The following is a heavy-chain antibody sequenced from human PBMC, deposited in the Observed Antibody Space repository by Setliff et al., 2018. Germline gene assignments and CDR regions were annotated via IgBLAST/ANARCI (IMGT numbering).Heavy chain of an antibody. J-gene: IGHJ3*02. V-gene: IGHV4-4*07. D-gene: IGHD1-1*01. CDR2: IDISGTT. CDR3: RQAVVGRDVFDI. Sequence: SETLSLTCTVSGGSISSHYWNWIRQPAGEGLEWIGRIDISGTTNYNPSLKSRVTMSLDSSKNQFSLNLNSVTAADTAVYYCRQAVVGRDVFDIWGQGTVVTVSS. CDR1: GGSISSHY.